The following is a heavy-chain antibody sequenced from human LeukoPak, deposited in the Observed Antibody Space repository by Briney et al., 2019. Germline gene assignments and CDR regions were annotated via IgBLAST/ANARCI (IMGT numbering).Heavy chain of an antibody. V-gene: IGHV3-15*01. CDR1: RFTFSKAC. D-gene: IGHD5-18*01. CDR3: ITHILRVYIYGNNDY. CDR2: IKSKSDGGTT. J-gene: IGHJ4*01. Sequence: GGSLRLSCAASRFTFSKACMRWVPQAPGKGLEWVGRIKSKSDGGTTDYAAPVRGRFTISRDDAKNTLYMQMNSLKTEDTAVYSCITHILRVYIYGNNDYCGHGTLVTVSS.